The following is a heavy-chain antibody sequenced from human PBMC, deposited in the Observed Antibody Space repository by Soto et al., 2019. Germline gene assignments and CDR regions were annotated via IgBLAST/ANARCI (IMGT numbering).Heavy chain of an antibody. CDR1: GFSLSTSGVG. Sequence: SGPTLVNPTQTLTLTCTFSGFSLSTSGVGVGWIRQPPGKALEWLALIYWDDDKRYSPSLKSRLTVTKDTSKNQVVLTMTNMDPVDTATYYCAHRQATMVRGVILTGLFDYWGQGTLVTVSS. V-gene: IGHV2-5*02. CDR3: AHRQATMVRGVILTGLFDY. D-gene: IGHD3-10*01. CDR2: IYWDDDK. J-gene: IGHJ4*02.